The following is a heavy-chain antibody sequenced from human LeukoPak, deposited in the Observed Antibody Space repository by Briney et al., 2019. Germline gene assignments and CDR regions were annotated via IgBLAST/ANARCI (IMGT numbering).Heavy chain of an antibody. CDR1: GGSFSAYY. D-gene: IGHD3-10*01. CDR3: ARVSWFDQLPTF. CDR2: INHSGST. Sequence: SETLSLTCAVYGGSFSAYYWSWIRQPPGKGLEWIGEINHSGSTYYNPSLTSRVTISVDTSNNQFSLKLSSGTAADTAVYYCARVSWFDQLPTFWGQGTLDSVSS. V-gene: IGHV4-34*01. J-gene: IGHJ4*02.